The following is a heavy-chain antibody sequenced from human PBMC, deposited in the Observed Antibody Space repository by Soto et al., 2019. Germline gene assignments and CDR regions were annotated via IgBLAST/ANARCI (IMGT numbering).Heavy chain of an antibody. J-gene: IGHJ6*02. D-gene: IGHD1-7*01. CDR2: IIPIFDTA. CDR3: ASHGITGTWVYYYGMAV. Sequence: QVQLVQSGAEVKKPGSSVKFSCKASGGTFSSYAISWVRQAPGQGLEWMGGIIPIFDTADYAQKFQGRVTITADESPSTAYMELSSLRSEDTAVYYCASHGITGTWVYYYGMAVWGQWTTVTVSS. CDR1: GGTFSSYA. V-gene: IGHV1-69*12.